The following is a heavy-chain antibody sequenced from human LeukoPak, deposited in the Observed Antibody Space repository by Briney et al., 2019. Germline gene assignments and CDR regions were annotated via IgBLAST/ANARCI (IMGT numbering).Heavy chain of an antibody. D-gene: IGHD2-15*01. V-gene: IGHV3-48*01. CDR2: ITRSSTTI. CDR3: AQDQKLQPFHY. J-gene: IGHJ4*02. Sequence: GGSLRLSCAASGFNFSTYSMNWVRQAPGKGLEWVSYITRSSTTIYYADSVKGRFTISRDNSKNTLFLQMNSLRVEDSSVYYCAQDQKLQPFHYWGQGTLVTVSS. CDR1: GFNFSTYS.